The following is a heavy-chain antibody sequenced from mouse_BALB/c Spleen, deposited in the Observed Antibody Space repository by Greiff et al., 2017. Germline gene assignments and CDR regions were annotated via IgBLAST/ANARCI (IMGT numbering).Heavy chain of an antibody. J-gene: IGHJ4*01. CDR2: ISSGSSTI. CDR3: AKIYYDNYYAMDY. D-gene: IGHD2-4*01. Sequence: EVQVVESGGGLVQPGGSRKLSCAASGFTFSSFGMHWVRQAPEKGLEWVAYISSGSSTIYYADTVKGRFTISRDNPKNTLFLQMTSLRSEDTAMYYCAKIYYDNYYAMDYWGQGTSVTVSS. CDR1: GFTFSSFG. V-gene: IGHV5-17*02.